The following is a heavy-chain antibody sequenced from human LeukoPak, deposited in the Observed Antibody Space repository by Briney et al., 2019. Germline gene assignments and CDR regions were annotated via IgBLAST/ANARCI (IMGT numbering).Heavy chain of an antibody. D-gene: IGHD3-9*01. Sequence: SETLSLTCDVYGASFTGYYWSWIRQPPGKGLERIGEISHSGSTSYNPSLKSRVTISLDTSKNQFSLKLSSVTAADTAVYYCARVTGYMIEDYFDYWGQGTLVTVSS. CDR2: ISHSGST. CDR3: ARVTGYMIEDYFDY. V-gene: IGHV4-34*01. J-gene: IGHJ4*02. CDR1: GASFTGYY.